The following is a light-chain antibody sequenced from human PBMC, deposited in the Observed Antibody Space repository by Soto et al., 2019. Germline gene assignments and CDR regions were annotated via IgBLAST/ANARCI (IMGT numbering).Light chain of an antibody. V-gene: IGKV3-11*01. Sequence: EIVLTQSPATLSLSPGERATLSCRASQSVSSYLAWYQQKPGQAPRLLIYDASNRATGIPARFSGSGSGTGFTLTISSLEPEDFAVYYCQQRSNWPPHTFGGGTKVEIK. CDR2: DAS. J-gene: IGKJ4*01. CDR1: QSVSSY. CDR3: QQRSNWPPHT.